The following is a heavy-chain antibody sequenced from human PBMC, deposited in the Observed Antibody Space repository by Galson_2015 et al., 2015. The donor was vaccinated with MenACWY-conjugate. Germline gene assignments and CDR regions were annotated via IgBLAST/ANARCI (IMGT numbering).Heavy chain of an antibody. CDR3: ARDYSTSCYID. J-gene: IGHJ4*02. CDR2: IYYSGST. V-gene: IGHV4-39*07. CDR1: GGSISSSSYY. Sequence: ETLSLTCTVSGGSISSSSYYWGWIRQPPGKGLEWIGSIYYSGSTYYNPSLKSRVTISVDTSKNQFSLKLSSVTAADTAVYYCARDYSTSCYIDWGQGTLVTVSS. D-gene: IGHD2-2*02.